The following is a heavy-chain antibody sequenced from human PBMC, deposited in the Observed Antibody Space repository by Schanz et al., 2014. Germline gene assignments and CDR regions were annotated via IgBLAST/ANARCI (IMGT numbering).Heavy chain of an antibody. D-gene: IGHD1-26*01. CDR2: IGSSSSRI. CDR3: ARDHTTESYYSAGPPIDY. Sequence: EVQLVESGGGLVQPGGSLRLSCAASGFTFSSNSMNWVRQAPGKGLEWISYIGSSSSRIDHADSVKGRFTISRDNAKNTLFLQMNSLRAEDTAVYYCARDHTTESYYSAGPPIDYWGQGTLVTVSS. J-gene: IGHJ4*02. CDR1: GFTFSSNS. V-gene: IGHV3-48*01.